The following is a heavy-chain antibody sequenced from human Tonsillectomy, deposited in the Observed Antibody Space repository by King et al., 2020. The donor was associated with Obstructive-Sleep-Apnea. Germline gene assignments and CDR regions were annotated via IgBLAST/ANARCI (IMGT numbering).Heavy chain of an antibody. D-gene: IGHD5-12*01. Sequence: VQLQESGPGLVKPSETLSLTCTVSGGSISNYYWSWIRQPPGKGLEWIGYMYYSGNTNFNPSLKSRVTISADTYKIQFSLRLSPVTAADTAVYYCARHRGVEDYGGYGDYFDYWGQGTLVTVSS. CDR3: ARHRGVEDYGGYGDYFDY. V-gene: IGHV4-59*08. CDR2: MYYSGNT. J-gene: IGHJ4*02. CDR1: GGSISNYY.